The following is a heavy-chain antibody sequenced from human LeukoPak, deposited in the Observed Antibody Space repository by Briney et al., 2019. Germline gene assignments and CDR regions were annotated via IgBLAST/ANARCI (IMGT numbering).Heavy chain of an antibody. Sequence: GGSLRLSCAASGFSFSNYWMTWVRQAPGEGLEWVANINEAGNDKYYVDSVTGRFTMSRDNAKNSLYLQMNSLRAEDMALYYCAKDRGWLVSAAFDIWGQGTMVTVSS. CDR2: INEAGNDK. CDR3: AKDRGWLVSAAFDI. V-gene: IGHV3-7*03. D-gene: IGHD6-19*01. J-gene: IGHJ3*02. CDR1: GFSFSNYW.